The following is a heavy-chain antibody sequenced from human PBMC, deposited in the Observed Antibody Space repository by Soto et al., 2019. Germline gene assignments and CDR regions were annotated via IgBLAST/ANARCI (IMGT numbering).Heavy chain of an antibody. Sequence: QITLKESGPPLVKPTQTLTLSCTFSGFSLSTSGVGVGWVRQPPGKALEWLALIYWDDDKRYSPSLKSRLTLTKDTSKNQVVLRMTNMDPVDTATYYCAHSPPPTVTTSAEFFQHWGQGTLVTVSS. J-gene: IGHJ1*01. V-gene: IGHV2-5*02. D-gene: IGHD4-17*01. CDR1: GFSLSTSGVG. CDR3: AHSPPPTVTTSAEFFQH. CDR2: IYWDDDK.